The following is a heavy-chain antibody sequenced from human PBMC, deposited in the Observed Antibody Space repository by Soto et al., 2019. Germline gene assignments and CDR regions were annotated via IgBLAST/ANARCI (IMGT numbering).Heavy chain of an antibody. D-gene: IGHD6-13*01. CDR2: INHSGST. V-gene: IGHV4-34*01. CDR3: ARGWSSTWGYFDY. Sequence: SETLSLTCAVYGGSFSGYYWSWIRQPPGKGLEWIGEINHSGSTNYNPSLKSRVTISVDTSKNQFSLKLSSVTAADTAVYYCARGWSSTWGYFDYWGQGTLVTVSS. CDR1: GGSFSGYY. J-gene: IGHJ4*02.